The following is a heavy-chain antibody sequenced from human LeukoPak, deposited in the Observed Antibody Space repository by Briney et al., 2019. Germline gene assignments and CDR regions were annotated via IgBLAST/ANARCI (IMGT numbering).Heavy chain of an antibody. J-gene: IGHJ4*02. CDR1: GGSISSYY. D-gene: IGHD4-17*01. CDR2: IYRSGST. V-gene: IGHV4-59*08. Sequence: SETLSLTCTVSGGSISSYYWSWIRQPPGKGLEWIGYIYRSGSTNSNLSLKSRVTISVDTSKNQFSLKLSSVTAADTAVYYCASGRGTVTRFDYWGQGTLVTV. CDR3: ASGRGTVTRFDY.